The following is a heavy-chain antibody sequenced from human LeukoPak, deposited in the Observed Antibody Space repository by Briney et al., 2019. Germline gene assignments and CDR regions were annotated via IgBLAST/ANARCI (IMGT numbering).Heavy chain of an antibody. Sequence: PGGSLRLSCAASAFTFSDYDMHWVRQAKGKGMEWDSAIGTAGDTYYTGSVKGRFTISRENAKNSLYLQMNSLRAGDTAVYYCARVAKERVGGVYYFDYWGQGTLVTVSS. D-gene: IGHD1-1*01. J-gene: IGHJ4*02. CDR3: ARVAKERVGGVYYFDY. CDR1: AFTFSDYD. CDR2: IGTAGDT. V-gene: IGHV3-13*04.